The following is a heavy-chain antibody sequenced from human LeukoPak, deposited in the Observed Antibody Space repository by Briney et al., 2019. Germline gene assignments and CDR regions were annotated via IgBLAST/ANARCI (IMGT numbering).Heavy chain of an antibody. CDR3: ARDLGDYYDSSVFFDF. CDR1: GYSFTTFG. D-gene: IGHD3-22*01. V-gene: IGHV1-18*01. J-gene: IGHJ4*02. CDR2: ISAYNGNT. Sequence: GASVKASCKASGYSFTTFGISWVRQAPGQGLEWMGWISAYNGNTKSAQKVQGRVTMTTDTSTSTAYMELRSLRSDDTAVYYCARDLGDYYDSSVFFDFWGQGTLVTVSS.